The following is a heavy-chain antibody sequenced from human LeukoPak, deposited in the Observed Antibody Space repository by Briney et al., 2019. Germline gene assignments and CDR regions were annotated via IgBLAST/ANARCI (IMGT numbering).Heavy chain of an antibody. Sequence: PSETLSLTCTVSGGSISSYYWSWIRQPPGKGLEWIGYIYYSGSTNYNPSLKSRVTISVDKSKNQFSLMLTSVTAADTAVYYCASALPFQLVHWGQGTLVTVSS. CDR1: GGSISSYY. D-gene: IGHD6-13*01. J-gene: IGHJ4*02. CDR3: ASALPFQLVH. CDR2: IYYSGST. V-gene: IGHV4-59*12.